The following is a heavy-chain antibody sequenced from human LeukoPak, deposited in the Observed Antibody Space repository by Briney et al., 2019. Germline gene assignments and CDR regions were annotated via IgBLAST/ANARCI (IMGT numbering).Heavy chain of an antibody. CDR3: AKDKVTAIRPYYFDY. Sequence: GGSLRLSCVASGFTFSSYAMNWVRQAPGKGLEWVSAISGRGDNTYNADSVKGRFTISRDNSKNTLYLQMNSLRAEDTAVYYCAKDKVTAIRPYYFDYWGQGTLVTVSS. V-gene: IGHV3-23*01. D-gene: IGHD2-21*02. CDR2: ISGRGDNT. CDR1: GFTFSSYA. J-gene: IGHJ4*02.